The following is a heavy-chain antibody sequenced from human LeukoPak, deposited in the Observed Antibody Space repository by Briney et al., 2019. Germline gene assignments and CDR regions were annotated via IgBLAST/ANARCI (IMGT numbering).Heavy chain of an antibody. CDR2: IYTSGST. Sequence: NSSETLSLTCTVSGGSISTSNYYWSWIRQPAGKGLEWIGRIYTSGSTNYNPSLKSRVTISVDTSKNQFSLKLSSVTAADTAVYYCARASYYYDSSGYYFFDYWGQGTLVTVSS. CDR3: ARASYYYDSSGYYFFDY. CDR1: GGSISTSNYY. D-gene: IGHD3-22*01. V-gene: IGHV4-61*02. J-gene: IGHJ4*02.